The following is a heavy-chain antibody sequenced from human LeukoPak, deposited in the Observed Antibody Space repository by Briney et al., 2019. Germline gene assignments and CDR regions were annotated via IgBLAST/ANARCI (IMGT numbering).Heavy chain of an antibody. V-gene: IGHV3-7*01. CDR1: GYTSSSHW. Sequence: GESLRLSCALPGYTSSSHWMSWVRQAPGKGLEWVANIKQDGSETYYVDSVKGRFTISRDNAKNSLFLHMTSLTAEDTAVYYCARDGEMPTIYFDYWGQGTLVTVSS. CDR3: ARDGEMPTIYFDY. CDR2: IKQDGSET. D-gene: IGHD5-24*01. J-gene: IGHJ4*02.